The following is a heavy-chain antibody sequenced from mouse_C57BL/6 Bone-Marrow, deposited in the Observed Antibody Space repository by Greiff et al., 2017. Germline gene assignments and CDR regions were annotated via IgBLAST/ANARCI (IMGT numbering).Heavy chain of an antibody. V-gene: IGHV10-3*01. Sequence: EVMLVESGGGLVQPKGSLKLSCAASGFTFNTYAMHWVRQAPGKGLEWVARIRSKSSNYATYYADSVKDRFTISRDDSQSMLYLQMNNLKTEDTAMYYCVRGGSSGYGDYAMDYWGQGTSVTVSS. CDR1: GFTFNTYA. CDR2: IRSKSSNYAT. J-gene: IGHJ4*01. CDR3: VRGGSSGYGDYAMDY. D-gene: IGHD3-2*02.